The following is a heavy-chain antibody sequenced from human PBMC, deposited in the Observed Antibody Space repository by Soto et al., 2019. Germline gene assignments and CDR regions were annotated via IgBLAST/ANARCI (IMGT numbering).Heavy chain of an antibody. J-gene: IGHJ6*03. D-gene: IGHD2-2*01. CDR3: ARAGDIVVVPAAMGPSYMDV. CDR2: ISSSSTI. V-gene: IGHV3-48*01. CDR1: GFTFSSYS. Sequence: GGSLRLSCAASGFTFSSYSMNWVRQAPGKGLEWVSYISSSSTIYYADSVKGRFTISRDNAKNSLYLQMNSLRAEDTAVYYCARAGDIVVVPAAMGPSYMDVWGKGTTVTVSS.